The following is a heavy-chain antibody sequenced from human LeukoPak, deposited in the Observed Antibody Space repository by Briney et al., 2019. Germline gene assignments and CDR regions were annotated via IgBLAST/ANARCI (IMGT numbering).Heavy chain of an antibody. CDR1: GFPFSDFA. Sequence: GSLRLSCAVSGFPFSDFAMSWVRQAPGKGLEWVSTISGGGDNTYFADSVKGRFTISRDNSKNTLFLQMVSLRAEDTAVYYCAKFEGALLGNYYMDVWGKGTTVTVSS. CDR2: ISGGGDNT. J-gene: IGHJ6*03. V-gene: IGHV3-23*01. CDR3: AKFEGALLGNYYMDV.